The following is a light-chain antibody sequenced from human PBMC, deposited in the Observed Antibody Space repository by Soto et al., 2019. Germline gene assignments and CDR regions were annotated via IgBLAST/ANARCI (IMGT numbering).Light chain of an antibody. CDR2: VAS. Sequence: DIQMTQSPSSLSASVGDRVTIACRASQSVGTYLSWYQQKQGKAPKLLINVASTLQSGVPSRFSGSASGTAFTLAISSLQPEDFATYYCQQSSSTPQTFGGGTKVDIK. V-gene: IGKV1-39*01. J-gene: IGKJ4*01. CDR1: QSVGTY. CDR3: QQSSSTPQT.